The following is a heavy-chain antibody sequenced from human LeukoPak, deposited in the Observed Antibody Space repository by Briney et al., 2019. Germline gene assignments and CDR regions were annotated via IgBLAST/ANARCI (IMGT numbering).Heavy chain of an antibody. CDR2: INPNSGGT. CDR3: ARDRGSGRTRPSLY. V-gene: IGHV1-2*02. D-gene: IGHD6-19*01. Sequence: ASVKVPCNASGYTFTCYYMHWVRQAPGQGLEWMGWINPNSGGTNYAQKFQGRVTMTRYTSISTAYMELSRLRSDDTAVYYCARDRGSGRTRPSLYWGQGTLLTVSS. CDR1: GYTFTCYY. J-gene: IGHJ4*02.